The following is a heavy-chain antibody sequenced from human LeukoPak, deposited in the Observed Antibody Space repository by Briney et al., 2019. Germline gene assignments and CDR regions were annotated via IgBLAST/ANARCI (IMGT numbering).Heavy chain of an antibody. CDR2: IKQDGSEK. J-gene: IGHJ5*02. CDR1: GFTFSSYW. CDR3: ARGMYSSGWFGVPTNWFDP. Sequence: PGGSLRLSCAASGFTFSSYWMRWVRQAPGKGLEWVANIKQDGSEKYYVDSVKGRFTISRDNAKNSLYLQMNSLRAEDTAVYYCARGMYSSGWFGVPTNWFDPWGQGTLVTVSS. V-gene: IGHV3-7*01. D-gene: IGHD6-19*01.